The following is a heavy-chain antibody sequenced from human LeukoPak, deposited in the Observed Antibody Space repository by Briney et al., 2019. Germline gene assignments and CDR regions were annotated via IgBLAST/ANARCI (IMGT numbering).Heavy chain of an antibody. CDR2: INPNSGGT. V-gene: IGHV1-2*02. CDR3: ARTRDDYTHADY. Sequence: ASVKVSCKASGYTFTGYYMHWVRQAPGQGLEWMGWINPNSGGTNYAQKFQGRVTMTRDTSISTAYMELSRLRSDDTAVYYCARTRDDYTHADYWGQGTLVTVSS. CDR1: GYTFTGYY. J-gene: IGHJ4*02. D-gene: IGHD5-24*01.